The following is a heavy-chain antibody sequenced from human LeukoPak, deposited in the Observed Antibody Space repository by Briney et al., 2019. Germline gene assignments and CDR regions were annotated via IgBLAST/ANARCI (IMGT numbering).Heavy chain of an antibody. CDR3: AKEPSYGSGSYYIGNDAFDI. D-gene: IGHD3-10*01. Sequence: GGSLRLSCAASGFTFSSYAMSWVRQAPGKGLEWVSAISGSGGSTYYADSVKGRFTISRDNSKNTLYLQMNSLRAEDTAVYYCAKEPSYGSGSYYIGNDAFDIWGQGTMVTVSS. J-gene: IGHJ3*02. CDR1: GFTFSSYA. V-gene: IGHV3-23*01. CDR2: ISGSGGST.